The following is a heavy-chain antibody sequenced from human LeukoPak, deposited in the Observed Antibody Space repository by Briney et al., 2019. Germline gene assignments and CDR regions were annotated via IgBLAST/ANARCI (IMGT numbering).Heavy chain of an antibody. CDR1: GGAITNYY. CDR2: IFYSGST. J-gene: IGHJ4*02. V-gene: IGHV4-59*01. CDR3: ARGTFWSGYYHDY. D-gene: IGHD3-3*01. Sequence: SETLSLTCGVSGGAITNYYWNWIRQPPGKGLEWIGFIFYSGSTNYNPSLKSRVTISLNTSKTQFSLKLSSVTAADTAVYYCARGTFWSGYYHDYWGQGTLVTVSS.